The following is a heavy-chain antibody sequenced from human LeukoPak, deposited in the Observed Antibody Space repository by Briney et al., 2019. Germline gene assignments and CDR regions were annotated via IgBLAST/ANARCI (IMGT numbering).Heavy chain of an antibody. D-gene: IGHD2-15*01. J-gene: IGHJ4*02. V-gene: IGHV3-23*01. Sequence: GGSLRLSCAASGFTFSSFGMSWVRQAPGKGLEWVSAMSSSDDGRYYAASVRGRFTISRDTSRSTLYLQMNSLRAEDAAVYYCAKAPVTSCRGAFCYPFDYWGQGTLVTVSS. CDR2: MSSSDDGR. CDR3: AKAPVTSCRGAFCYPFDY. CDR1: GFTFSSFG.